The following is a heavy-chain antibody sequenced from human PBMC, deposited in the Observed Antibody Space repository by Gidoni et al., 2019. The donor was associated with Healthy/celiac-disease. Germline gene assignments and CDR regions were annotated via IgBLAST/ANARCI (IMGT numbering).Heavy chain of an antibody. J-gene: IGHJ6*02. CDR2: ISSSSSYI. Sequence: EVQLVESGRGLVKPGGSLRLSCAASGFTFSSYSMNWVRQAPGKGLEWVSSISSSSSYIYYADSVKGRFTISRDNAKNSLYLQMNSLRAEDTAVYYCARDGRPGSYGYHYYYGMDVWGQGTTVTVSS. V-gene: IGHV3-21*01. CDR1: GFTFSSYS. CDR3: ARDGRPGSYGYHYYYGMDV. D-gene: IGHD5-18*01.